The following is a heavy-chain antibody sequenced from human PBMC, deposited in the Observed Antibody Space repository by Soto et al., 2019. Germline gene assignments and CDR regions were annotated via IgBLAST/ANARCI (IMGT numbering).Heavy chain of an antibody. D-gene: IGHD3-10*01. CDR1: GGSMISYY. CDR3: ARALDYYGSGSLIFDY. V-gene: IGHV4-59*01. J-gene: IGHJ4*02. CDR2: IYYAGST. Sequence: SETLSLTCTVSGGSMISYYWSWIRQPPGGGLEWIGFIYYAGSTKYNPSLNSRVTISVDTSKNQFSLKLSSVTAADTAVYYCARALDYYGSGSLIFDYWGQGTLVTVSS.